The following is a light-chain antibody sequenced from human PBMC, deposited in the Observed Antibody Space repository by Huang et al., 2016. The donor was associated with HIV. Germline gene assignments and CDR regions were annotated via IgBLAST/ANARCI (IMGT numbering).Light chain of an antibody. CDR3: QQYNNWLA. V-gene: IGKV3-15*01. Sequence: IVMTQSPATLSVSPGERATLSCRASQTVNSNLAWYQHKPGQAPRLLIYGATTRATGVPARFSGSGSGTKFTLTISSLQSEDFAVYYCQQYNNWLAFGQGTKVEIK. J-gene: IGKJ1*01. CDR1: QTVNSN. CDR2: GAT.